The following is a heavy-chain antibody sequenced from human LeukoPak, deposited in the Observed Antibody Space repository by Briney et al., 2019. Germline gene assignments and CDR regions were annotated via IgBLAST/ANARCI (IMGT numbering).Heavy chain of an antibody. Sequence: SETLSLTCTVSGGSISSGGYYWSWIRQHPGNGLEWIGYIYYSGSTYYNPSLKSRVTISVDTSKNQFSLKLSSVTAADTAVYYCARVEWELHFDYWGQGTLVTVSS. CDR1: GGSISSGGYY. J-gene: IGHJ4*02. V-gene: IGHV4-31*03. CDR2: IYYSGST. D-gene: IGHD1-26*01. CDR3: ARVEWELHFDY.